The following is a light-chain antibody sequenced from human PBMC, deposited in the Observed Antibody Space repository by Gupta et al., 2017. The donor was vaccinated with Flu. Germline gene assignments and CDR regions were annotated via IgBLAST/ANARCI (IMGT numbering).Light chain of an antibody. CDR2: DAS. V-gene: IGKV1-33*01. CDR1: QDISNY. Sequence: DIQITHSPSSLSASVADRVTITCQASQDISNYLNWYQQKPGKAPKLLIYDASNLETGVPSRFSGSGSGTDFTFTISSLQPEDIATYYCQQYDNLPYSFGQGTKLEIK. J-gene: IGKJ2*03. CDR3: QQYDNLPYS.